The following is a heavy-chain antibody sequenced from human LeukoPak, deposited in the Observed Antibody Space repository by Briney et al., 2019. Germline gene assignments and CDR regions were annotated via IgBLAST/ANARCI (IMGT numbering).Heavy chain of an antibody. CDR2: INPNSGGT. D-gene: IGHD6-13*01. CDR3: ARAHSSLRLYHFDY. Sequence: ASVKVSCKASGYTFTDQWIHWVRQAPGQGLEWLEWINPNSGGTNYAQKFEGRIAMTTDTSINTGYMEMTRLTSDDTAVYYCARAHSSLRLYHFDYWGQGTLVTVSS. V-gene: IGHV1-2*02. CDR1: GYTFTDQW. J-gene: IGHJ4*02.